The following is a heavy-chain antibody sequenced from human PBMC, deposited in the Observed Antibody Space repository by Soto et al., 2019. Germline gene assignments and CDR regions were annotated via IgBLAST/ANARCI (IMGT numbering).Heavy chain of an antibody. CDR3: ARDNGIAGSFDP. Sequence: EMQLVESGGGLVQPGGSLRLSCAASGFTFRSYSMNWVRQAPGKGLEWVSYISISSRTIYYADSVKGRFTISRDDAKNSLYLQMNSLRAEDPSVSYCARDNGIAGSFDPCGHGTLVTVSS. CDR1: GFTFRSYS. CDR2: ISISSRTI. J-gene: IGHJ5*02. D-gene: IGHD6-13*01. V-gene: IGHV3-48*04.